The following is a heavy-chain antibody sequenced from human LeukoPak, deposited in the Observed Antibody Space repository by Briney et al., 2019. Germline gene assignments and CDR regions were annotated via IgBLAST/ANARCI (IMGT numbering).Heavy chain of an antibody. CDR1: GYTLNIYY. D-gene: IGHD1-26*01. V-gene: IGHV1-2*02. CDR3: ARDSDSGTSWTNWFDP. J-gene: IGHJ5*02. Sequence: GASVKVSCKASGYTLNIYYMHWVRQAPGQGLQWMGWINPNNGDTNYAQNFQGRVTMTRDTSISTAYMELSRLRSGDTAVYYCARDSDSGTSWTNWFDPWGQGTLVTVSS. CDR2: INPNNGDT.